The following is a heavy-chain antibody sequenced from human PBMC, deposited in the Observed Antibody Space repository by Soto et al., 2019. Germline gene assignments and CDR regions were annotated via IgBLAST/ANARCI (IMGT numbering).Heavy chain of an antibody. D-gene: IGHD1-7*01. Sequence: PSQTLSLTCAISGDSVSSNSAAWNWIRQSPSRGLEWLGRTYYRSKWYNDYAVSVKSRITINPDTSKNQFSLQLNSVTPEDTAVYYCARDQFSLELRRLYDVFDIWGQGTMVT. CDR3: ARDQFSLELRRLYDVFDI. V-gene: IGHV6-1*01. J-gene: IGHJ3*02. CDR2: TYYRSKWYN. CDR1: GDSVSSNSAA.